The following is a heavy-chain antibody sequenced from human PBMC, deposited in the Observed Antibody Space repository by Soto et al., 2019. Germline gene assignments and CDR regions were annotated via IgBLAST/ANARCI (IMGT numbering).Heavy chain of an antibody. CDR1: GASLLSSY. V-gene: IGHV4-4*07. CDR3: AKGWDVKYVYH. D-gene: IGHD1-26*01. CDR2: IFSSGRT. Sequence: VQLQESGPGLVKPSETLSLSCDVSGASLLSSYWSWVRQPAGKGLEWIGHIFSSGRTSYNPSLKSRVTMSRDTPNNKSSLSLNSVTAADTAVYYCAKGWDVKYVYHWGQGARVTVSS. J-gene: IGHJ4*02.